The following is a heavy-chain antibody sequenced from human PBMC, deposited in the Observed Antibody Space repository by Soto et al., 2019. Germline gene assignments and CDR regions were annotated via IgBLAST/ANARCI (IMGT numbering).Heavy chain of an antibody. V-gene: IGHV3-9*01. Sequence: EAQRVESGGGVVQPGRPLRLSCEASGFTFADYAMHWVRQGPGKGLEWVSGISWNSGNIGYVDSVKGRFTISRDNAKNYLQLHVVTLRDQDTGLYDCVKGRGAATAAISGFDIWGQGAVVTVS. CDR2: ISWNSGNI. CDR1: GFTFADYA. J-gene: IGHJ3*02. D-gene: IGHD2-2*01. CDR3: VKGRGAATAAISGFDI.